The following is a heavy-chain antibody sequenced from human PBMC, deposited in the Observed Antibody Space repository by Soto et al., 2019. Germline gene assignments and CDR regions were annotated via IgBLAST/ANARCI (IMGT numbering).Heavy chain of an antibody. J-gene: IGHJ4*02. CDR1: GFTFPNYW. CDR3: ARDKYYGPGNDY. Sequence: GGSLRLSCATSGFTFPNYWMSWVRQAPGKGLEWVVNIKQDGSEKYYVDSVKGRFTISRDNAKNSVYLQMNSLRVEDTAVYYCARDKYYGPGNDYWGQGTLVTVSS. CDR2: IKQDGSEK. V-gene: IGHV3-7*05. D-gene: IGHD3-10*01.